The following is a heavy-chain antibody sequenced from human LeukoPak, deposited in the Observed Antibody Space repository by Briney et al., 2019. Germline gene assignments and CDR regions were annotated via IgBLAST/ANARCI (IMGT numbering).Heavy chain of an antibody. V-gene: IGHV5-51*01. CDR3: ARSSGSYYVGSFDY. CDR1: GYSFTSYW. Sequence: GASLKISCQGSGYSFTSYWIGWVRQLPGKGLEWMGIIYPGDSDTRYSPSFQGQVTISADKSISTAYLQWSSLKASDTAMYYCARSSGSYYVGSFDYWGQGTLVTVSS. D-gene: IGHD1-26*01. CDR2: IYPGDSDT. J-gene: IGHJ4*02.